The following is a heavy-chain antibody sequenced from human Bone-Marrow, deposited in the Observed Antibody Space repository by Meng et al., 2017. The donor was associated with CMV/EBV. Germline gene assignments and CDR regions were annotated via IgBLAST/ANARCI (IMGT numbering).Heavy chain of an antibody. CDR2: ISGSGSRT. J-gene: IGHJ4*02. V-gene: IGHV3-23*01. D-gene: IGHD4-17*01. CDR1: GFTFSRYE. CDR3: ARDLRRNLAD. Sequence: GGSLRLSCAASGFTFSRYEMNWVRQAPGKGLEWVSTISGSGSRTYIADSVKGRLTISRDNSKNTLYLQMNSLRAEDTAVYYCARDLRRNLADWGQGARVTGSS.